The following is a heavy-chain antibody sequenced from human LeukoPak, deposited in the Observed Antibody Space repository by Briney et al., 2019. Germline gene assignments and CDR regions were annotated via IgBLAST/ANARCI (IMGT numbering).Heavy chain of an antibody. V-gene: IGHV3-21*01. CDR2: ISSSSSYI. D-gene: IGHD6-13*01. CDR1: GFTFSSFA. Sequence: PGGSLRLSCAASGFTFSSFALSWVRQAPGKGLEWVSSISSSSSYIYYADSVKGRFTISRDNAKNSLYLQMNSLRAEDTAVYYCARGIDSSSWLIYFDYWGQGTLVPVSS. CDR3: ARGIDSSSWLIYFDY. J-gene: IGHJ4*02.